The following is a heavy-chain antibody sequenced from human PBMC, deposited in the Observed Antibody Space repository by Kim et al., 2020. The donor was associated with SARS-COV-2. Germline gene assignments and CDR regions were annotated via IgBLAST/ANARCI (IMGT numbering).Heavy chain of an antibody. V-gene: IGHV3-11*01. J-gene: IGHJ5*02. CDR1: GFTFSDYY. CDR3: FREPAS. Sequence: GGSLRLSCAVSGFTFSDYYMSWIRQAPGKGLEWVAYINSDGTSMKYADSVNGRFAISRDNGKQSLSLQMSSLTPDDTAVYYCFREPASCGQGTLVTGSS. CDR2: INSDGTSM.